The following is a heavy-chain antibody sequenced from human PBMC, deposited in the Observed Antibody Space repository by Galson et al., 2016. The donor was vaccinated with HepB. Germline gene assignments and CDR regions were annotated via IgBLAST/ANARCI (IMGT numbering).Heavy chain of an antibody. Sequence: ETLSLTCTVSGGSISSNYWSWIRQPPGKGLEWIGYIYHSGSHNYNPSLKSRVTISVNTSKNQFSLKLSSVTAADTAVYYCARVGGYSSGWYLASGVGWFDPWGQGTLVTVSS. CDR2: IYHSGSH. J-gene: IGHJ5*02. CDR1: GGSISSNY. V-gene: IGHV4-59*01. D-gene: IGHD6-19*01. CDR3: ARVGGYSSGWYLASGVGWFDP.